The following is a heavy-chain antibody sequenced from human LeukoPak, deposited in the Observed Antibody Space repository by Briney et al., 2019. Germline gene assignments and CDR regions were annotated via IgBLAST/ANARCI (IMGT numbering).Heavy chain of an antibody. Sequence: GGSLRLSCAASGFTFSTYAMRWVRQAPGKGLEWVSIISGSGETTYYADSVKGRFTISRDNSKNTLYLQMNSLGVEDTAVYYCAKEFYYDGRGYGPLFDYWGQGTLVTVSS. D-gene: IGHD3-22*01. CDR2: ISGSGETT. V-gene: IGHV3-23*01. CDR3: AKEFYYDGRGYGPLFDY. J-gene: IGHJ4*02. CDR1: GFTFSTYA.